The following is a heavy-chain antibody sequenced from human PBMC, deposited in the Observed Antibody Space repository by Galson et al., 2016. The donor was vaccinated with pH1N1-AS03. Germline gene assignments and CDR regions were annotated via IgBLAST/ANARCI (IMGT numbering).Heavy chain of an antibody. J-gene: IGHJ3*02. CDR1: GGSFNNYY. CDR2: INHSRST. D-gene: IGHD6-19*01. CDR3: ARGSYSSGWYRGRNAFDI. V-gene: IGHV4-34*01. Sequence: SETLSLTCAVYGGSFNNYYWNWIRQSPGKGLEWVGEINHSRSTDYNPSLKSRVTISVDPSKNQISLNLNSVTAADTAVYYCARGSYSSGWYRGRNAFDIWGQGTMVTVSS.